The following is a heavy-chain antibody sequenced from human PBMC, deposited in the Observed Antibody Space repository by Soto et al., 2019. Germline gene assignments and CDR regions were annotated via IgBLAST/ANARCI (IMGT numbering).Heavy chain of an antibody. J-gene: IGHJ4*02. V-gene: IGHV3-33*01. CDR1: GFTFSGSG. CDR3: ARASIVVVVAAVDY. CDR2: IWNDGSKK. D-gene: IGHD2-15*01. Sequence: QVQLMESGGGVVQPGRSLRLSCAASGFTFSGSGMHWVRQAPGKGLEWVAVIWNDGSKKYYADSVKGRFTISRDNSKNKLFLQMNSLRVEDTAVYYCARASIVVVVAAVDYWGQGTLVTVSS.